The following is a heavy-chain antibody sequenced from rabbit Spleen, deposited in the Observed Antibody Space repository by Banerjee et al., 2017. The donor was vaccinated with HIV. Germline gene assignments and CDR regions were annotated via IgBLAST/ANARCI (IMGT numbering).Heavy chain of an antibody. CDR1: GFSFSSSYW. Sequence: QEQLVESGGGLFQPGGSLALTCTASGFSFSSSYWICWVRQAPGKGLEWIGCIYTGDGSTYYASWVIGRFTLSRENNQNTVSLQMNSLTAADTATYLCARDDVGVSGVHFNLWGPGTLVTVS. CDR2: IYTGDGST. V-gene: IGHV1S45*01. J-gene: IGHJ4*01. CDR3: ARDDVGVSGVHFNL. D-gene: IGHD1-1*01.